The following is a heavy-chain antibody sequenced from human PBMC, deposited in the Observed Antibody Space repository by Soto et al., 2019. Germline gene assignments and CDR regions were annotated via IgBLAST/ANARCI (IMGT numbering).Heavy chain of an antibody. J-gene: IGHJ4*02. CDR3: ARVVNDAGDY. Sequence: QVQLQESGPGLVKPSQTLSLTCTVSGGSISSGDYYWSWIRQPPGKGLEWIGYIYYSGSTYYNPTIKRRVTISVDTSKNQFSLKLGSVTAADTAVYYCARVVNDAGDYWGQGTLLTVAS. V-gene: IGHV4-30-4*01. CDR1: GGSISSGDYY. CDR2: IYYSGST. D-gene: IGHD2-8*01.